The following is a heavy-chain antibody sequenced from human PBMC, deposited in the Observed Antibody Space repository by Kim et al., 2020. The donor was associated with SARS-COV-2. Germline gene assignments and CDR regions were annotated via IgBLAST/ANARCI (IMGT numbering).Heavy chain of an antibody. CDR1: GFTFDDYA. Sequence: GGSLRLSCAASGFTFDDYAMHWVRQAPGKGLEWVSGISWNSGSIGYADSVKGRFTISRDNAKNSLYLQMNSLRAEDTALYYCAKVDSSSWYSSGGPLDY. V-gene: IGHV3-9*01. CDR3: AKVDSSSWYSSGGPLDY. J-gene: IGHJ4*01. D-gene: IGHD6-13*01. CDR2: ISWNSGSI.